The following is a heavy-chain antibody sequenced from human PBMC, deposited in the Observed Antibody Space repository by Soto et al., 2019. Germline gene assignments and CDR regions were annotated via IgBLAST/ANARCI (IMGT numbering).Heavy chain of an antibody. CDR1: GFTFSSYW. D-gene: IGHD3-16*01. CDR3: ARVREAHYDYIWGERSDAFDI. CDR2: INSDGSST. J-gene: IGHJ3*02. Sequence: GGSLRLSCAASGFTFSSYWMHWVRQAPGKGLVWVSRINSDGSSTSYADSVKGRFTISRDNAKNTLYLQMNSLRAEDTAVYYCARVREAHYDYIWGERSDAFDIWGQGTMVTVSS. V-gene: IGHV3-74*01.